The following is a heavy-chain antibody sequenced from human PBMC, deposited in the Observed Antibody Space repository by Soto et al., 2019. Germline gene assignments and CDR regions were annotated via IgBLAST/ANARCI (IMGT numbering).Heavy chain of an antibody. V-gene: IGHV4-59*08. J-gene: IGHJ4*02. CDR3: ARRISSSSGWYYFDY. CDR2: IYYSGST. D-gene: IGHD6-19*01. CDR1: GGSISSYY. Sequence: SETLSLTCTVSGGSISSYYWSWIRQPPGKGLEWIGYIYYSGSTNYNPSLKSRVTISVDTSKNQFSLKLSSVTAADTAVYYCARRISSSSGWYYFDYWGQGTLVTVSS.